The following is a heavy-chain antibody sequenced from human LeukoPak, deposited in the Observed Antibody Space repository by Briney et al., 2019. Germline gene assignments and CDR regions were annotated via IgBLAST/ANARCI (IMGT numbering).Heavy chain of an antibody. Sequence: ASVKVSCKASGYTFTSYGISWVRQAPGQGLEWMGWISAYNGNTNYAQKLQGRVTMTTDTSTSTAYTELRSLRSDDTAVYYCASTYSGSYYGFNYYYYGMDVWGQGTTVTVSS. D-gene: IGHD1-26*01. CDR1: GYTFTSYG. CDR2: ISAYNGNT. J-gene: IGHJ6*02. V-gene: IGHV1-18*01. CDR3: ASTYSGSYYGFNYYYYGMDV.